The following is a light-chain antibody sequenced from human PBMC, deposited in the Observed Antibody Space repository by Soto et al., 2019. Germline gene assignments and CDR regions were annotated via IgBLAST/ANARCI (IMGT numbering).Light chain of an antibody. CDR2: DAS. Sequence: EIVLTQSPGTLSLSPVERATLSCRASQTVSTNYLAWYQQKPGQAPRLLIFDASTRATGIPDRFSGSGSGTDFTLTISRLEPEDFAVYYCQQYGSSPTFGQGTKVDIK. CDR3: QQYGSSPT. J-gene: IGKJ1*01. V-gene: IGKV3-20*01. CDR1: QTVSTNY.